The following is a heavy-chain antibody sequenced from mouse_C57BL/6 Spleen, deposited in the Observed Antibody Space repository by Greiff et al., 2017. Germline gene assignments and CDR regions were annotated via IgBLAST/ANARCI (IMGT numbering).Heavy chain of an antibody. J-gene: IGHJ4*01. CDR3: ARTHYYAMDY. CDR1: GYTFTSYW. Sequence: QVQLQQPGAELVMPGASVKLSCKASGYTFTSYWMHWVKQRPGQGLEWIGEIDPSDSYTNYNQKFKGKSTFTVDKSSSTAFMQLSSLTSEDSAVYYCARTHYYAMDYWGQGTSVTVSS. CDR2: IDPSDSYT. V-gene: IGHV1-69*01.